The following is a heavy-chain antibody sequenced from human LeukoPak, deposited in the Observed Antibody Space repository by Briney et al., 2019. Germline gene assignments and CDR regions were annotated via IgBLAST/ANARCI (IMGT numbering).Heavy chain of an antibody. J-gene: IGHJ4*02. CDR1: GFTFSSYC. V-gene: IGHV3-7*01. CDR3: ARQDSSSWTPFDY. CDR2: IKQDGSQK. D-gene: IGHD6-13*01. Sequence: GGSLRLSCAASGFTFSSYCMSWVRQAPGKGLEWVANIKQDGSQKYYVDSVKGRFTISRDNAKNSLYLQMNSLRAEDTAVYYCARQDSSSWTPFDYWGQGTLVTVSS.